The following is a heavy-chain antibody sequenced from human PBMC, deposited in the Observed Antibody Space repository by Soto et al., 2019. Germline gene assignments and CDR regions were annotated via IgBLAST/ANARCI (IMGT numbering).Heavy chain of an antibody. V-gene: IGHV1-69*04. CDR1: GYTFSSYF. J-gene: IGHJ6*02. CDR2: IIPILGIA. CDR3: ARGIGEISYYYYGMDV. D-gene: IGHD2-15*01. Sequence: SVKVSCKASGYTFSSYFMHWVRQAPGQGLEWMGRIIPILGIANYAQKFQGRVTITADKSTSTAYMELSSLRSEDTAVYYCARGIGEISYYYYGMDVWG.